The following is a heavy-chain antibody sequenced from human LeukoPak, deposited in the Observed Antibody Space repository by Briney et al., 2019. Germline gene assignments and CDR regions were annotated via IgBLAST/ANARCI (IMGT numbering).Heavy chain of an antibody. CDR3: ARDMERSFWYFDL. D-gene: IGHD3-10*01. V-gene: IGHV3-48*03. Sequence: PGGSLRLSCAASVFSFSGYEMNWVRQAPGKGLEWVSYISSTSITTYYADSVKGRFTISRDNAKNSLYLQMHSLRAEDTAVYYCARDMERSFWYFDLWGRGTLVTVYS. CDR1: VFSFSGYE. CDR2: ISSTSITT. J-gene: IGHJ2*01.